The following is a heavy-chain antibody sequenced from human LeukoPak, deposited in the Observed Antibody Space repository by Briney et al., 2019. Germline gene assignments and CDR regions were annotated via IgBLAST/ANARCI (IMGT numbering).Heavy chain of an antibody. J-gene: IGHJ4*02. V-gene: IGHV4-39*07. CDR1: GGSISSSSYY. D-gene: IGHD3-10*01. CDR2: IYYSGST. Sequence: SETLSPTCTVSGGSISSSSYYWGWIRQPPGKGLEWIGSIYYSGSTYYNPSLKSRVTISVDTSKNQFSLKLSSVTAADTAVYYCARDRVVRGVPDYWGQGTLVTVSS. CDR3: ARDRVVRGVPDY.